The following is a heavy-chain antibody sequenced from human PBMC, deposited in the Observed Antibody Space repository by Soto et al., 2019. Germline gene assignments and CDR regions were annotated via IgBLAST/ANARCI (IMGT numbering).Heavy chain of an antibody. CDR3: ARGDAVLNWNDIFYYYGMDV. V-gene: IGHV4-59*01. D-gene: IGHD1-1*01. CDR1: GGSITNYY. Sequence: QVQLQESGPGLVKPSETLSLTCTVSGGSITNYYWNWIRQSPGKGLEWIGHLFYSGTTSYNPSLESRVTISGDTSKNQLSLKLTSVTAADTAVYYCARGDAVLNWNDIFYYYGMDVWGQGTTVTVSS. CDR2: LFYSGTT. J-gene: IGHJ6*02.